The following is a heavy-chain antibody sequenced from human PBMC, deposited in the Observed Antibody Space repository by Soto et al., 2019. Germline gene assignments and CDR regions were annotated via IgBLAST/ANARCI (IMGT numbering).Heavy chain of an antibody. CDR3: ARMYSSAWSFDN. V-gene: IGHV4-31*02. J-gene: IGHJ4*02. CDR2: IYYNGRT. Sequence: PSETVSLTCTVSGGSISSGGYYWNWIRQHPGKGLEWIGNIYYNGRTLYNPSLKSRVSISIDTSQNQFSLALSSVAAADTAVYYCARMYSSAWSFDNWGQGTPVTVSS. CDR1: GGSISSGGYY. D-gene: IGHD6-19*01.